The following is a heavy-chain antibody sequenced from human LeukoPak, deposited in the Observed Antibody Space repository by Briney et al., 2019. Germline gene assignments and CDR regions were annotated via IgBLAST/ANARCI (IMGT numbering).Heavy chain of an antibody. CDR2: IYYSGST. CDR3: ARDRIAAAGHFDS. CDR1: GGSISSYY. D-gene: IGHD6-13*01. V-gene: IGHV4-59*01. J-gene: IGHJ4*02. Sequence: PSETLSLTCTVSGGSISSYYWSWIRQPPGKGLEWIGYIYYSGSTNYNPSLKSRVTISVDTSKNQFSLKLSSVTAADTAVYYCARDRIAAAGHFDSWGQGSLVTVSS.